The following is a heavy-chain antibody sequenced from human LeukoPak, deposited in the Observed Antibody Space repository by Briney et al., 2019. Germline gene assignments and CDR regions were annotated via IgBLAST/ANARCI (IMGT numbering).Heavy chain of an antibody. Sequence: SETLSLTCTVSGGSISSSSYYWGWIRQPPGKGLEWIGSIYYSGSTYYNPSLKSRVTISVDTSKNQFSLKLSSVTAADTAVYYCARGRSIAVAGTPDYWGQGTLVTVSS. CDR1: GGSISSSSYY. V-gene: IGHV4-39*07. J-gene: IGHJ4*02. CDR2: IYYSGST. D-gene: IGHD6-19*01. CDR3: ARGRSIAVAGTPDY.